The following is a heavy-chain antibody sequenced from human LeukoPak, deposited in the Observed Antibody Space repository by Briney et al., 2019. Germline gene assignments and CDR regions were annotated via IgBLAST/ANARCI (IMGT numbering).Heavy chain of an antibody. Sequence: SETLSLTRSVSGGSVSSANSYWSWIRQPPGKGLEWIGYIYYSGNTNYNPSLKSRLTISVDTSKNQFYLKLSSVTAADTAVYYCARLPGVGYCSSTSCYALDAFTIWGQGTMVTVSS. D-gene: IGHD2-2*01. CDR1: GGSVSSANSY. CDR2: IYYSGNT. CDR3: ARLPGVGYCSSTSCYALDAFTI. J-gene: IGHJ3*02. V-gene: IGHV4-61*01.